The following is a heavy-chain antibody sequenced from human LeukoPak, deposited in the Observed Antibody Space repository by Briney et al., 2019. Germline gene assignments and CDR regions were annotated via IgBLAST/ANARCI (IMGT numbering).Heavy chain of an antibody. J-gene: IGHJ5*02. CDR1: GYTFTGYY. Sequence: GASVKVSCKASGYTFTGYYMHWVRQAPGQGLEWMGWINPNSGGTNYAQKFQGRVTMTRDTSISTAYMELSRLRSDDTAVYYCARGPPLKAFGFDSWGQGTLVTASS. CDR3: ARGPPLKAFGFDS. V-gene: IGHV1-2*02. CDR2: INPNSGGT.